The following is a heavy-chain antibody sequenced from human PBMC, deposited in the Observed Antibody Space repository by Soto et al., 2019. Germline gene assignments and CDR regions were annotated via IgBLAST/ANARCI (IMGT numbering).Heavy chain of an antibody. CDR1: GGSISSGGYY. D-gene: IGHD3-10*01. CDR2: IYYSGST. CDR3: ARNMVRASNWFDP. Sequence: SETLSLTCTVSGGSISSGGYYWSWIRQHPGKGLEWIGYIYYSGSTYYNPSLKSRVTISVDTSKNQFSLKLSSVTAADTAVYYCARNMVRASNWFDPWGQGTLVTVSS. J-gene: IGHJ5*02. V-gene: IGHV4-31*03.